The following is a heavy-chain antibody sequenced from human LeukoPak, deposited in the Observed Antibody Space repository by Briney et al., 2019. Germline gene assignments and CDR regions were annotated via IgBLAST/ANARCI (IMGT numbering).Heavy chain of an antibody. J-gene: IGHJ4*02. CDR3: AKDLPNYYYDSSGYYGSDRFDY. Sequence: SGGSLRLSCAASGFTVSSNYMSWVRQAPGKGLEWVSVIYSGGSTYYADSVKGRFTISRDNSKNTLYLQMNSLRAEDTAVYYCAKDLPNYYYDSSGYYGSDRFDYWGQGTLVTVSS. CDR1: GFTVSSNY. CDR2: IYSGGST. V-gene: IGHV3-53*01. D-gene: IGHD3-22*01.